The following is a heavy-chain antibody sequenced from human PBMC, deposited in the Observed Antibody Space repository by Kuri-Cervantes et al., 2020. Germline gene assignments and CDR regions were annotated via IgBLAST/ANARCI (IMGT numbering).Heavy chain of an antibody. Sequence: GSLRLSCAVYGGSFSGYYWSWIRQPPGKGLEWIGYIHYSGSTNYNPSLKSRVTISVDTSKNQFSLKLSSVTAADTAVYYRARTIPAAFGYYYYYMDVWGKGTTVTVSS. V-gene: IGHV4-59*01. CDR3: ARTIPAAFGYYYYYMDV. D-gene: IGHD2-2*01. CDR2: IHYSGST. CDR1: GGSFSGYY. J-gene: IGHJ6*03.